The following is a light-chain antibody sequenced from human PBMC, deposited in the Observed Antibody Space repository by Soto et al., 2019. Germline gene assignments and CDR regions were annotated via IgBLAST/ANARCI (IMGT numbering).Light chain of an antibody. CDR3: GAWDGSLSALV. J-gene: IGLJ2*01. Sequence: QSVLTQPPSVSAAPGKKVTFSCSGSSPNIENNYVSWYQHLPGAAPKLLVYGNNKRPSGIPDRFSASKSGTSATLGITGLQPGDEADYYCGAWDGSLSALVFGGGTKLTVL. CDR1: SPNIENNY. CDR2: GNN. V-gene: IGLV1-51*01.